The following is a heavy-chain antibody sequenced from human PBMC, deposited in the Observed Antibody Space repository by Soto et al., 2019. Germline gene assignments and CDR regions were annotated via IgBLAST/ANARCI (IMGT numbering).Heavy chain of an antibody. J-gene: IGHJ4*02. Sequence: QVPLQQWGAGLLKPSETLSLTCAVHGGSFSGYYWSWIRQTPGTGLAWIGEINHSGSTNYNPSLKIQVTRSVAPSKTQFSLKLSSVTAADTAVYYCARGVDGGSRLCYWGQGTLVTVSS. D-gene: IGHD3-16*01. CDR3: ARGVDGGSRLCY. V-gene: IGHV4-34*01. CDR1: GGSFSGYY. CDR2: INHSGST.